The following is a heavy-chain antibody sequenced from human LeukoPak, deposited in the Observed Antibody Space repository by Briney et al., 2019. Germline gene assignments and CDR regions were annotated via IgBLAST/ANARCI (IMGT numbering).Heavy chain of an antibody. D-gene: IGHD6-6*01. J-gene: IGHJ4*02. CDR2: IIPILGIA. CDR1: GGTFSSYA. Sequence: SVKVSCKASGGTFSSYAISWVRQAPGQGLEWMGRIIPILGIANYAQKFQGRVTITADKSTSTAYMELSSLRSEDTAVYYCARVVPAKYYFDYWGQGTLVTVSS. CDR3: ARVVPAKYYFDY. V-gene: IGHV1-69*04.